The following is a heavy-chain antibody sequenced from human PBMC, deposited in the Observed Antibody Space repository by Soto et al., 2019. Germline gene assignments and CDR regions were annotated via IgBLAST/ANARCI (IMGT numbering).Heavy chain of an antibody. V-gene: IGHV3-7*01. CDR3: AREPHGIAAPEAAFDY. Sequence: GALRLSCAASGFTFSSYWMSWVRQAPGKGLEWVANIKQDGSEKYYVDSVKGRFTISRDNAKNSLYLQMNSLRAEDTAVYYCAREPHGIAAPEAAFDYWGQGTLVTVSS. CDR2: IKQDGSEK. J-gene: IGHJ4*02. CDR1: GFTFSSYW. D-gene: IGHD6-13*01.